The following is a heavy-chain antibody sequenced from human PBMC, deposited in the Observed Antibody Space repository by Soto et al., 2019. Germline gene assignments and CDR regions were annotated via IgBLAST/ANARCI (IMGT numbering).Heavy chain of an antibody. Sequence: EVQVLESGGGLVQSGGSLRLSCAASGFTFSTYGMSWVRQAPGEGLEWVSAIHGSAGSTYYAAAVKGRFTISRDNSKNSLYLQMNSLRAEDTAVYYCAKDPRSVVERSVYGMDVWGQGTTVTVSS. CDR3: AKDPRSVVERSVYGMDV. D-gene: IGHD2-21*01. CDR1: GFTFSTYG. CDR2: IHGSAGST. V-gene: IGHV3-23*01. J-gene: IGHJ6*02.